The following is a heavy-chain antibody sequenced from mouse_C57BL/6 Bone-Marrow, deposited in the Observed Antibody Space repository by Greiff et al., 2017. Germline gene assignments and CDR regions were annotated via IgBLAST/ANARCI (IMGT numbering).Heavy chain of an antibody. V-gene: IGHV5-9*01. Sequence: EVKLVESGGGLVKPGGSLKISCAASGFTFSSYTMSWVRQTPEKRLEWVATISGGGGNTYYPDSVKGRFTIAIDNAKNTLYLQMSSLRSEDTALYYCARHRGYRFDYWGQGTTLTVSS. CDR2: ISGGGGNT. D-gene: IGHD3-1*01. CDR3: ARHRGYRFDY. J-gene: IGHJ2*01. CDR1: GFTFSSYT.